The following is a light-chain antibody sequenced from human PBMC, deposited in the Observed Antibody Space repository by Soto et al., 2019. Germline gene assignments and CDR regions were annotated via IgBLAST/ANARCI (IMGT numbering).Light chain of an antibody. V-gene: IGKV3-11*01. Sequence: EIVLTQSPATLSLSPGDRATLTCRASQSVGSYLGWYQQKPGQAPRLLIYDASNRATGIPARFSGSGSGTEFTLTISSLEPEDFAVYFCQQRSSSLTFGGGTKVDI. CDR2: DAS. CDR1: QSVGSY. CDR3: QQRSSSLT. J-gene: IGKJ4*01.